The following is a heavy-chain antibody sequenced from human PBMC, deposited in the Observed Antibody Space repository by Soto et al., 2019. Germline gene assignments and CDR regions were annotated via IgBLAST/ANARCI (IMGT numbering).Heavy chain of an antibody. CDR2: IYYSGST. D-gene: IGHD3-22*01. Sequence: PSETLSLTCTVSGGSIGSGGYYWSWIRQHPGKGLEWIGYIYYSGSTYYNPSLKSRVTISVDTSKNQFSLKLSSVTAADTAVYYCARAGSPDSSGYHQKLDDWGQGTLVTVAS. V-gene: IGHV4-31*03. CDR3: ARAGSPDSSGYHQKLDD. J-gene: IGHJ4*02. CDR1: GGSIGSGGYY.